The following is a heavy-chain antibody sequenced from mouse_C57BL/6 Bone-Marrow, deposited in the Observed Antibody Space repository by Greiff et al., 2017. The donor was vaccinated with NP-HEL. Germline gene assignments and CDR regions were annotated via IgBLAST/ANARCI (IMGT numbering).Heavy chain of an antibody. J-gene: IGHJ1*03. Sequence: DVMLVESGGDLVKPGGSLKLSCAASGFTFSSYGLSLVRQTPDKRLEWVATISSGGSYTYYPDSVKGQFTISRDNAKNTLYLQMSSLKSEDTAMYYCASRGYYGNPYWYFDVWGTGTTVTVSS. CDR3: ASRGYYGNPYWYFDV. V-gene: IGHV5-6*02. D-gene: IGHD2-1*01. CDR1: GFTFSSYG. CDR2: ISSGGSYT.